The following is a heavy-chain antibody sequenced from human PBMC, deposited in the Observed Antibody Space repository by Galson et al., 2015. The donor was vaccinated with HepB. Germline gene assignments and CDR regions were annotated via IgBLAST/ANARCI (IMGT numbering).Heavy chain of an antibody. Sequence: SVKVSCKASGGTFSHYAISWVRQAPGQGLEWMGGIIPIFGTANYAQKFQGRVTITADESTRTAYMEVSSLRSEDTAVYYCARGAHYDTTGYYYAYWGQGTLITVSS. CDR1: GGTFSHYA. CDR3: ARGAHYDTTGYYYAY. J-gene: IGHJ4*02. V-gene: IGHV1-69*13. D-gene: IGHD3-22*01. CDR2: IIPIFGTA.